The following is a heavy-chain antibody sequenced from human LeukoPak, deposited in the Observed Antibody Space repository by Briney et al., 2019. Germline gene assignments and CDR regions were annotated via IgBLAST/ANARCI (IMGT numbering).Heavy chain of an antibody. Sequence: PGGSLRLSCAASGFAFSTYAMSWLRQAPGKGLEWVSAISGSGGKTYYADPVKGRFTIARDNSKNTLYLQMNSLRAEDTAVYYCAKELDSSGYFDYWGQGTLVTVSS. V-gene: IGHV3-23*01. CDR2: ISGSGGKT. CDR3: AKELDSSGYFDY. J-gene: IGHJ4*02. CDR1: GFAFSTYA. D-gene: IGHD3-22*01.